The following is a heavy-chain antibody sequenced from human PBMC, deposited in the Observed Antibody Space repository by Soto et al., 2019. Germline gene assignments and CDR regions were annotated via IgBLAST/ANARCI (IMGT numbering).Heavy chain of an antibody. CDR1: GFTFDDYA. J-gene: IGHJ6*03. CDR3: AKDLTSGYDFSTSYYMDV. CDR2: ISWNSGSI. V-gene: IGHV3-9*01. D-gene: IGHD5-12*01. Sequence: EVQLVESGGGLVQPGRSLRLSCAASGFTFDDYAMHWVRQAPGKGLEWVSGISWNSGSIGYADSVKGRFTISRDNAKNSLYRQMNSLRAEDTALYYCAKDLTSGYDFSTSYYMDVWGKGTTVTVSS.